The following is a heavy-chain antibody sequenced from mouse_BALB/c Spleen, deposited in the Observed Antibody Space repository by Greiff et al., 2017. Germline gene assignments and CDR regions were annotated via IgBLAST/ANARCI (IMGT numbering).Heavy chain of an antibody. V-gene: IGHV2-9*02. D-gene: IGHD2-1*01. J-gene: IGHJ4*01. CDR3: AREVAYGNYEAMDY. Sequence: VQLQQSGPGLVAPSQSLSITCTVSGFSLTSYGVHWVRQPPGKGLEWLGVIWAGGSTNYNSALMSRLSISKDNSKSQVFLKMNSLQTDDTAMYYCAREVAYGNYEAMDYWGQGTSVTVSS. CDR2: IWAGGST. CDR1: GFSLTSYG.